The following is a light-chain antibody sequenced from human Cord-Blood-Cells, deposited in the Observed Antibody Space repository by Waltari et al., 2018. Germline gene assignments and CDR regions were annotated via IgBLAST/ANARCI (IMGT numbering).Light chain of an antibody. CDR2: DVS. Sequence: SALTQPASVSGSPGPSITIPCTGTRSDVGGYNYVSRYQQHPGKAPKLMIYDVSNRPSGVSNRFSGSKSGNTASLTISGLQAEDEADYYCSSYTSSSTLVFGGGTKLTVL. CDR1: RSDVGGYNY. CDR3: SSYTSSSTLV. V-gene: IGLV2-14*01. J-gene: IGLJ2*01.